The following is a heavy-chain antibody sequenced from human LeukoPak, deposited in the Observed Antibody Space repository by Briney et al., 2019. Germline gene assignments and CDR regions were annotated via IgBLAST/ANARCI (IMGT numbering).Heavy chain of an antibody. D-gene: IGHD3-3*01. CDR2: IYYSGST. CDR1: GGSVSSSSYY. J-gene: IGHJ3*02. CDR3: ARHGAVAISYSFDI. Sequence: SETLSLTCTVSGGSVSSSSYYWGWIRQPPGKGLEWIGSIYYSGSTYYNPSLKSRVTISIDTSNNQFSLKLNSVTAADTAVYYCARHGAVAISYSFDIWGQGTMVTVSS. V-gene: IGHV4-39*01.